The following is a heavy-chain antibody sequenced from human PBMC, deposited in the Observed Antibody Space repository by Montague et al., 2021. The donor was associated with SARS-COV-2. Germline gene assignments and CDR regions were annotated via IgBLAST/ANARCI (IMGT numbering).Heavy chain of an antibody. CDR1: GGSISSRSYY. CDR2: IYYSGST. CDR3: ARLRGDYGGTYDTFDI. Sequence: SETRSLTCTVSGGSISSRSYYWGWIRQPPGKGLEWIGSIYYSGSTYYNPSLKSRVTISVDTSKNQFSLKLSSVTAADTAAYYCARLRGDYGGTYDTFDIWGQGTMVTVSS. D-gene: IGHD4-23*01. V-gene: IGHV4-39*01. J-gene: IGHJ3*02.